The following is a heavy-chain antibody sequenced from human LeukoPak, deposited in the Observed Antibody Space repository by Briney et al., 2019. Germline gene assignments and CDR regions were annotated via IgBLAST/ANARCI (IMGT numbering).Heavy chain of an antibody. CDR2: ISSRATTI. J-gene: IGHJ6*03. V-gene: IGHV3-11*01. CDR1: GFTFSDYY. Sequence: GGSLRLSCAASGFTFSDYYINWIRQAPGKGLEWLSYISSRATTIYYADSVKGRFTISRDNAKNSLYLQMNSLRAEDTAVYYCARAPLERRYFDRYYHYYMDVWGKGTTVTISS. CDR3: ARAPLERRYFDRYYHYYMDV. D-gene: IGHD3-9*01.